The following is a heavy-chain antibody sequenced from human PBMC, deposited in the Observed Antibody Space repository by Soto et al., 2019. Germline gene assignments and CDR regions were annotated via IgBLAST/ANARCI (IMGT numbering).Heavy chain of an antibody. CDR1: GFTFSSYG. D-gene: IGHD2-15*01. CDR3: ARDAGYCSGGSCYWHAFDI. CDR2: IWYDGSNK. Sequence: PGGSLRLSCAASGFTFSSYGMHWVRQAPGKGLEWVAVIWYDGSNKYYADSVKGRFTISRDNSKNTLYLQMNSLRAEDTAVYYCARDAGYCSGGSCYWHAFDIWGQGTMVTVSS. V-gene: IGHV3-33*01. J-gene: IGHJ3*02.